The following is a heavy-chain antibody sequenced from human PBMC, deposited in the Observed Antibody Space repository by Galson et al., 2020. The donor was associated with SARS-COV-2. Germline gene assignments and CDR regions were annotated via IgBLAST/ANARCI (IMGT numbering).Heavy chain of an antibody. D-gene: IGHD3-22*01. V-gene: IGHV4-59*08. CDR2: IFYIGNT. Sequence: ETSETLSLTCTVSGDSINSYYWSWIRQSPGKGLEWIGYIFYIGNTNYNPSLKSRVTISVDKSKNQFFLKLTSVTAADTAVYFCARTRSSAYYDAFDIWGQGAMVTVSS. J-gene: IGHJ3*02. CDR3: ARTRSSAYYDAFDI. CDR1: GDSINSYY.